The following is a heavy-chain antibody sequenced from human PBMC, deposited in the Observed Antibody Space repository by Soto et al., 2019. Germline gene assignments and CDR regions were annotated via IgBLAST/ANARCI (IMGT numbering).Heavy chain of an antibody. D-gene: IGHD3-22*01. Sequence: EVQLVESGGGLVQPGGSLRLSCAASGFTFSNYDMHWVRQVTGKGLEWVSTIGTAGDTYYPGSVKGRFTISRENAKNSLYLDMNRLRAEDTDVYSCARGRMISLYYFDYWGQGTLVTVSS. CDR3: ARGRMISLYYFDY. CDR1: GFTFSNYD. V-gene: IGHV3-13*01. J-gene: IGHJ4*02. CDR2: IGTAGDT.